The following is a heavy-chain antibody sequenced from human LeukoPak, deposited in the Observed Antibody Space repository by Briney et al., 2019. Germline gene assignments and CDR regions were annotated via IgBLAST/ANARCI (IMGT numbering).Heavy chain of an antibody. V-gene: IGHV1-2*02. J-gene: IGHJ4*02. Sequence: ASVKVSCKASGYIFTGYYMHWVRQAPGQGLEWMGWINPNSGDTNYAQKFQGRVTMTRDTSISTAYMELSRLRSDDTAVYYCARAVGYYDILPDWGQGTLVTVSS. D-gene: IGHD3-9*01. CDR2: INPNSGDT. CDR3: ARAVGYYDILPD. CDR1: GYIFTGYY.